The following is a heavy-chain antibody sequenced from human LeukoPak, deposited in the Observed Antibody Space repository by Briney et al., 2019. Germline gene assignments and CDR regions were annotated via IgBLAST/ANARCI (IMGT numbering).Heavy chain of an antibody. D-gene: IGHD3-22*01. J-gene: IGHJ4*02. V-gene: IGHV4-59*01. Sequence: TSETLSLTCTVSGGSITGYYWSWIRQPPGKGLEWIGFIYYSGSTNYNPSLKSRVTISVDTSKNQFSLKLSSVTAADTAVYYCARGGLLYDTSGYCFDYWGQGTLVTVSS. CDR1: GGSITGYY. CDR2: IYYSGST. CDR3: ARGGLLYDTSGYCFDY.